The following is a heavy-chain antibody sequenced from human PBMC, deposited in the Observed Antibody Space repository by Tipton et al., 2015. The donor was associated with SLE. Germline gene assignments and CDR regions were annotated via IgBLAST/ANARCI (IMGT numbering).Heavy chain of an antibody. J-gene: IGHJ4*02. CDR1: GFTFSNYA. CDR3: ARELGDYGFDY. Sequence: SLRLSCAASGFTFSNYAMGWVRQAPGKGLEWVSVFYIGGSAYYADSVKGRFTISRDNSKNTLYLQMNSLRADDTAVYYCARELGDYGFDYWGQGTLVTVSS. D-gene: IGHD4-17*01. CDR2: FYIGGSA. V-gene: IGHV3-23*03.